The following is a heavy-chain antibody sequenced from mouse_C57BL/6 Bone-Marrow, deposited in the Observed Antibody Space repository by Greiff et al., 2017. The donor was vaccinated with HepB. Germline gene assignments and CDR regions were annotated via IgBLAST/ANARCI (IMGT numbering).Heavy chain of an antibody. CDR2: IDPETGGT. CDR1: GYTFTDYE. J-gene: IGHJ4*01. V-gene: IGHV1-15*01. CDR3: TREASYYYGSSLYAMDY. D-gene: IGHD1-1*01. Sequence: QVQLQQSGAELVRPGASVTLSCKASGYTFTDYEMHWVKQTPVHGLEWIGAIDPETGGTAYNQKFKGKARLTADKSSSTAYMELRSLTSEDSAVYYCTREASYYYGSSLYAMDYWGQGTSVTVSS.